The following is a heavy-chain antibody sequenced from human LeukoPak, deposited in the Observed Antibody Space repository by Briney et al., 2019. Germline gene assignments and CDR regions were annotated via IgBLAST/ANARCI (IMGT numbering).Heavy chain of an antibody. CDR3: ASQYYDFWSGYYTDYYYYYGMDV. CDR1: GYTFTSYD. V-gene: IGHV1-8*01. Sequence: GASVTVSCTASGYTFTSYDINWVRQATGQGLEWMGWMNPNSGNTGYAQKFQGRVTMTRNTPISTAYMELSSLRSEDTAVYYCASQYYDFWSGYYTDYYYYYGMDVWGQGTTVTVSS. J-gene: IGHJ6*02. CDR2: MNPNSGNT. D-gene: IGHD3-3*01.